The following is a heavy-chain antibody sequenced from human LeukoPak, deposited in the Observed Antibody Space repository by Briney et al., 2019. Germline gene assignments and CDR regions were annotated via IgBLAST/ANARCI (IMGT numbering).Heavy chain of an antibody. J-gene: IGHJ4*02. V-gene: IGHV3-11*05. D-gene: IGHD6-13*01. CDR1: GFTFSDYW. Sequence: SGGSLRLSCAASGFTFSDYWMSWIRQAPGKGLEWVSYISTSSNYTTYADSVKGRFTISRDDAKNSLYLQMSSLRAEDTAVYYCARVFSLAAAGTVDYWGQGTLVTVSS. CDR2: ISTSSNYT. CDR3: ARVFSLAAAGTVDY.